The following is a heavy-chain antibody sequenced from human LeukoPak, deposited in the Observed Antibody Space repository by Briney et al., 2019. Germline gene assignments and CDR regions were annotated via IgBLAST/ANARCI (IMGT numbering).Heavy chain of an antibody. D-gene: IGHD4-17*01. CDR3: ARLPTGLPNWFDT. CDR1: GASLSFTSHS. J-gene: IGHJ5*02. Sequence: SSETLSLTCTVSGASLSFTSHSWGWVRQSPGKGLEWMATFHSSGSTFYNPSLQSRVTISADTSKSQFSLNLSSMTAADTAVYYCARLPTGLPNWFDTWGQGTLVTVSS. V-gene: IGHV4-39*01. CDR2: FHSSGST.